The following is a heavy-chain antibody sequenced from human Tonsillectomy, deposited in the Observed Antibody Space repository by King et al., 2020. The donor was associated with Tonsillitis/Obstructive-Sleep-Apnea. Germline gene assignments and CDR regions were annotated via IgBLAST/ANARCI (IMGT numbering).Heavy chain of an antibody. D-gene: IGHD3-22*01. CDR1: GASISSYY. CDR3: ARRSHYYDSSGYYPTAFDI. CDR2: IYYSGST. V-gene: IGHV4-59*08. Sequence: QLQESGPGLVKPSETLSLTCTVSGASISSYYWSWIRQPPGKGLEWIGYIYYSGSTNYNPSLKSRVTISVDTSNNQFSLKLSSVTAAETAVYYCARRSHYYDSSGYYPTAFDIWGQGTMVTVSS. J-gene: IGHJ3*02.